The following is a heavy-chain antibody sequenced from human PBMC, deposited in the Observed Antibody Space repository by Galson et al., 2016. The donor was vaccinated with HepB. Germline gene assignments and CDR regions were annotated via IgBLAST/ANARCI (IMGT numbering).Heavy chain of an antibody. CDR2: IYFNGRDI. CDR1: GFSFTEYG. V-gene: IGHV3-33*01. D-gene: IGHD6-19*01. CDR3: AREGGQWLERFDY. Sequence: SLRLSCAASGFSFTEYGMHWVRQAPGKGLEWLAVIYFNGRDIYYADSVKGRFTISRDNAKNTLYLQMNSLRAEDTAVYYCAREGGQWLERFDYWGQGTLVTVSS. J-gene: IGHJ4*02.